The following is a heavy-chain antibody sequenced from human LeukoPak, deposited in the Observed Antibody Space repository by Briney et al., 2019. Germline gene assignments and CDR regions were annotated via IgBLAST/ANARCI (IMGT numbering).Heavy chain of an antibody. CDR1: GGSISSSSYY. J-gene: IGHJ4*02. D-gene: IGHD2-2*01. CDR3: ASNVVVPAAMGYYFGY. CDR2: IYYSGST. Sequence: SETLSLTCTVSGGSISSSSYYWGWIRQPPGKGLEWIGSIYYSGSTYYNPSLKSRVTISVDTSKNQFSLKLSSVTAADTAVYYCASNVVVPAAMGYYFGYWGQGTLVTVSS. V-gene: IGHV4-39*07.